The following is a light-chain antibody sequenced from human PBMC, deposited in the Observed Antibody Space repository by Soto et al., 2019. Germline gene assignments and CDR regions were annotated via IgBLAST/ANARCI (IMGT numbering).Light chain of an antibody. CDR1: SSNIGSNT. Sequence: QAVVTQPPSASGTPGQTVTISCSGSSSNIGSNTVNWYQQVPGTAPKLLIYGHNQRPSGVPDRFSGSKSGTSASLAISGLQSEDEADYYCGAWDDSLSGPAFGGGTKLTVL. V-gene: IGLV1-44*01. CDR3: GAWDDSLSGPA. J-gene: IGLJ2*01. CDR2: GHN.